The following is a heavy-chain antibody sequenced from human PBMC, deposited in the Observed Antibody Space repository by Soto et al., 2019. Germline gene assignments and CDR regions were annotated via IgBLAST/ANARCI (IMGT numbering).Heavy chain of an antibody. V-gene: IGHV1-3*01. CDR2: INAGNGNT. Sequence: ASVKVSCKASGYTFTRYAMHWVRQAPGQRLEWMGWINAGNGNTKYSQKFQGRVTITRGTSASTAYMELSSLRSEDTAVYYCARAVAVPADFDYWGQGTLVTVSS. D-gene: IGHD6-19*01. CDR3: ARAVAVPADFDY. J-gene: IGHJ4*02. CDR1: GYTFTRYA.